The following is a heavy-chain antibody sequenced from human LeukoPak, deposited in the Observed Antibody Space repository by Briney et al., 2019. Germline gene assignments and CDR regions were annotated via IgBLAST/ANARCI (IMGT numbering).Heavy chain of an antibody. CDR1: GGTFSSYA. Sequence: ASVEVSCKASGGTFSSYAISWVRQAPGQGLEWMGWINPNSGGTYYAQKFQGRVTMTTDTSITTAYMELISLRSDDTAVYYCARALYLITSTYYFDYWGQGTLVTVSS. D-gene: IGHD2-2*02. J-gene: IGHJ4*02. V-gene: IGHV1-2*02. CDR3: ARALYLITSTYYFDY. CDR2: INPNSGGT.